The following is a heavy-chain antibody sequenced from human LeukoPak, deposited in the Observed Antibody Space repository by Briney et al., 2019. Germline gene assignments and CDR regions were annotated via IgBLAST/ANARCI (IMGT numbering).Heavy chain of an antibody. CDR2: IYTSGST. CDR3: ARHGELLCDYYYMDV. D-gene: IGHD1-26*01. CDR1: GGSISSYY. V-gene: IGHV4-4*07. Sequence: SETLSLTCTVSGGSISSYYWSWIRQPAGKGLEWIGRIYTSGSTNYNPSLKSRVTMSVDTSKNQFSLKLSSVTAADTAVYYCARHGELLCDYYYMDVWGKGTTVTVSS. J-gene: IGHJ6*03.